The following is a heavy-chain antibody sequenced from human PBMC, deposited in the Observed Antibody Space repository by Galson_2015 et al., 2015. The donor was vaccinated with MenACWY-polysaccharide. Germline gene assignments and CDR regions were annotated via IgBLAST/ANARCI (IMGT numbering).Heavy chain of an antibody. CDR3: AREYSMSSGHPSSHDF. Sequence: SVKVSCKASGFTLTDHYIHWVRQAPGQGLEWMGRINPDGGDTAFAQKFQGRVTLTRDTSITTVYMELSSLTSEDTAFYYCAREYSMSSGHPSSHDFWGQGTLVTVSS. D-gene: IGHD6-6*01. CDR2: INPDGGDT. V-gene: IGHV1-2*06. J-gene: IGHJ4*02. CDR1: GFTLTDHY.